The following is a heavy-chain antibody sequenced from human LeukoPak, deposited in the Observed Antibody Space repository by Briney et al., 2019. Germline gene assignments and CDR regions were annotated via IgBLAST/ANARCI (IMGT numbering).Heavy chain of an antibody. CDR1: GYTFTGYY. V-gene: IGHV1-2*02. CDR2: INPNSGGT. Sequence: ASVKVSCKASGYTFTGYYMHWVRQAPGQGLEWMGWINPNSGGTNYAQKFQGRVTMTRDTSISTAYMELSRLRSDDTAVYYCARDLSAIVVVTAMGYWGQGTLVTVSS. D-gene: IGHD2-21*02. CDR3: ARDLSAIVVVTAMGY. J-gene: IGHJ4*02.